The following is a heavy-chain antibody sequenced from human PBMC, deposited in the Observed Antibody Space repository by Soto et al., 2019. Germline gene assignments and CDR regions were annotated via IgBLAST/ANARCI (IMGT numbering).Heavy chain of an antibody. CDR1: GGTFSSYA. CDR2: IIPIFGTA. V-gene: IGHV1-69*13. CDR3: ARAGTMVRGVIYSHYYYGMDV. D-gene: IGHD3-10*01. J-gene: IGHJ6*02. Sequence: GASVKFSCKASGGTFSSYAISWVRQAPGQGLAWMGGIIPIFGTANYAQKFQGRVTITADESTSTAYMELSSLRSEDTAVYYCARAGTMVRGVIYSHYYYGMDVSGQVTTHTVSS.